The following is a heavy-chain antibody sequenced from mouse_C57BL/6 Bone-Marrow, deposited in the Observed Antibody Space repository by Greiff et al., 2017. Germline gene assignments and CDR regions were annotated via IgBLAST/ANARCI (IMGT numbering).Heavy chain of an antibody. D-gene: IGHD1-1*01. CDR1: GYAFTNYL. V-gene: IGHV1-54*01. CDR2: INPGSGGT. CDR3: AIEEEKYYGSSARFAY. Sequence: QVQLKESGAELVRPGTSVKVSCKASGYAFTNYLIEWVKQRPGQGLEWIGVINPGSGGTNYNEKFKGKATLTADKSYSTAYMQLSSLTSEDSAVYFCAIEEEKYYGSSARFAYWGQGTLVTVSA. J-gene: IGHJ3*01.